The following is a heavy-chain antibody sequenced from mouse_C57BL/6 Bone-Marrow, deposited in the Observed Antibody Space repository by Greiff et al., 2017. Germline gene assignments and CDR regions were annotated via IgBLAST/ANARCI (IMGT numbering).Heavy chain of an antibody. CDR3: AREGNYVFDY. V-gene: IGHV5-4*01. CDR2: ISDGGSYT. J-gene: IGHJ2*01. D-gene: IGHD2-1*01. CDR1: GFTFSSYA. Sequence: EVQGVASGGGLVKPGGSLKLSCAASGFTFSSYAMSWVRQTPEKRLEWVATISDGGSYTYYPDNVKGRFTISRDNAKNNLYLQMSHLKSEDTAMYYCAREGNYVFDYWGQGTTLTVSS.